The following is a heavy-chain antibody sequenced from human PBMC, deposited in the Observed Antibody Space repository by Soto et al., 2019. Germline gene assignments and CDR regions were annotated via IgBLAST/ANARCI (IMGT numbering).Heavy chain of an antibody. V-gene: IGHV1-46*01. J-gene: IGHJ3*02. Sequence: GASVKVSCKASGYTFTSYYMHWVRQAPGQGLEWMGIINPSGGSTSYAQKFQGRVTMTRDTSTSTVYMELSSLRSEDTAVYYCARSYVAAAGTGSAFDIWGQGTMVTGSS. D-gene: IGHD6-13*01. CDR1: GYTFTSYY. CDR3: ARSYVAAAGTGSAFDI. CDR2: INPSGGST.